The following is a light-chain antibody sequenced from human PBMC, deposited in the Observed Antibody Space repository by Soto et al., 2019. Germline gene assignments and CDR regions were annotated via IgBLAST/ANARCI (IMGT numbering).Light chain of an antibody. CDR2: ANT. CDR3: QSYDSSLSGDV. Sequence: QSVLTQPASVSGSPGQSITISCTGTSSDVGGYNYVSWYQQHPGKAPKLMIYANTNRPSGVPDRFSGSKSGTSASLAITGLQAEDEADYHCQSYDSSLSGDVFGTGTKVTVL. CDR1: SSDVGGYNY. V-gene: IGLV2-14*01. J-gene: IGLJ1*01.